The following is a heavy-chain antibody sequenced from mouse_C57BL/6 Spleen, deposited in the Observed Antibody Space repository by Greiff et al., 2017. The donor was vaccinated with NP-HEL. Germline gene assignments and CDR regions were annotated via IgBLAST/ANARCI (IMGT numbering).Heavy chain of an antibody. CDR1: GYSFTDYY. V-gene: IGHV1-39*01. D-gene: IGHD2-4*01. Sequence: VQLQQSGPELVKPGASVKISCKASGYSFTDYYMNWVKQSNGKSLEWIGVINPNYGTTSYNPKFKGKATLTVDPSSSTAYMQLNSLTSEDCAVYYWARGRDYPFAYWGKGTLVTVSA. CDR3: ARGRDYPFAY. J-gene: IGHJ3*01. CDR2: INPNYGTT.